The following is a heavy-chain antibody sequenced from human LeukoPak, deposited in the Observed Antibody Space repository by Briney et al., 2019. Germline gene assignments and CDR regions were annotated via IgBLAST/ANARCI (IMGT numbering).Heavy chain of an antibody. CDR2: IYHIGST. Sequence: SETLSLTCAVTGNSISSGYYWGWIRQHPGKGLEWIGSIYHIGSTYYNPSLKSRVTISVDTSKNRFSLKLSSVTAADTAVYYCAGQHDSNGYYFYWGQGTLVTVSS. CDR3: AGQHDSNGYYFY. V-gene: IGHV4-38-2*01. D-gene: IGHD3-22*01. CDR1: GNSISSGYY. J-gene: IGHJ4*02.